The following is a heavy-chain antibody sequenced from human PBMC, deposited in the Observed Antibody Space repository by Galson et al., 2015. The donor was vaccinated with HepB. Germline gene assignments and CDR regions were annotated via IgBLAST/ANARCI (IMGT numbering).Heavy chain of an antibody. D-gene: IGHD3-16*01. CDR1: GHNFADYW. CDR2: IYPGDSDT. V-gene: IGHV5-51*03. CDR3: ANRYAYGYVY. Sequence: QSGAEVKKPGESLKISCQGFGHNFADYWIGWVRQMPGKGLEWMGSIYPGDSDTRYSPSFQGQVTISADKSISTAYLQWSSLKASDTAMYYCANRYAYGYVYWGQGTLVTVSS. J-gene: IGHJ4*02.